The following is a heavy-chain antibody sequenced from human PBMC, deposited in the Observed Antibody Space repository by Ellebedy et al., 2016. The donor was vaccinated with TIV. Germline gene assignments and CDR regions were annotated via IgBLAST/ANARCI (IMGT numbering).Heavy chain of an antibody. Sequence: GESLKISXKGSGYSFTSYWIGWVRQMPGKGLEWMGIIYPGDSDTRYSPSFQCQVTISADKSISTAYLQWSSLKASDTAMYYCARQAKGFGEPREYNWFDPWGQGTLVTVSS. CDR3: ARQAKGFGEPREYNWFDP. J-gene: IGHJ5*02. CDR2: IYPGDSDT. CDR1: GYSFTSYW. D-gene: IGHD3-10*01. V-gene: IGHV5-51*01.